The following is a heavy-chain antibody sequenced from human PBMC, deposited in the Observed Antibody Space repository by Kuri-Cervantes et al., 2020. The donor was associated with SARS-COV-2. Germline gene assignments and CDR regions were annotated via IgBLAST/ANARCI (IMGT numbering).Heavy chain of an antibody. D-gene: IGHD4-11*01. Sequence: GESLKISCAASGFTFSSYAMSWVRQAPGKGLEWVSAISGSGGSTYYADSVKGRFTISRDNSENTLYLQMNSLRAEDTAVYYCARETVSGLFVYWGQGTLVTVSS. CDR3: ARETVSGLFVY. CDR2: ISGSGGST. CDR1: GFTFSSYA. V-gene: IGHV3-23*01. J-gene: IGHJ4*02.